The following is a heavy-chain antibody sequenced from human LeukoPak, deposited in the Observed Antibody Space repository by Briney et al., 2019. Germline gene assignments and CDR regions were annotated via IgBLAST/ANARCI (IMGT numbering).Heavy chain of an antibody. J-gene: IGHJ4*02. CDR2: ISYSGST. CDR3: ARNASIAAAGNGGRYFDY. CDR1: GDSITSYY. Sequence: SETLSLTCTVSGDSITSYYWSWIRQPPGKGLQWIGQISYSGSTTYNPSLESRVTISVDTSNNQFSLRLSSVTASDTAIYYCARNASIAAAGNGGRYFDYWGQGTLVTVSS. D-gene: IGHD6-13*01. V-gene: IGHV4-59*08.